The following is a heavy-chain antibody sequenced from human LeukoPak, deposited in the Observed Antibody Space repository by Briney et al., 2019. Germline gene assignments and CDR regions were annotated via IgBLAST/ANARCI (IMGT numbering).Heavy chain of an antibody. CDR3: ARDHGSYYYFDY. CDR1: GFTFSSYA. V-gene: IGHV3-30-3*01. D-gene: IGHD1-26*01. J-gene: IGHJ4*02. Sequence: GGSLRLSCAASGFTFSSYAMHWVRQAPGKGLEWVAVISYDGSNKYYADSVKGRFTISRDNSKNTLYLQMNSLRAEDTAVYYCARDHGSYYYFDYWGQGTLVTVSS. CDR2: ISYDGSNK.